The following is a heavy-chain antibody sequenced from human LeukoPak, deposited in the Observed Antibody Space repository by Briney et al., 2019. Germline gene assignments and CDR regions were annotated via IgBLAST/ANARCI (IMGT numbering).Heavy chain of an antibody. Sequence: GGSLRLSCAASGFSFSTHAMSWVRQAPGKGLEWVSAISGSGGATYYADSVKGRFTISRDTSKNTLFLQMNSLRAEDTAVYYCAKEKYSSSSFDYWGQGTLVTVSS. J-gene: IGHJ4*02. V-gene: IGHV3-23*01. CDR3: AKEKYSSSSFDY. CDR2: ISGSGGAT. CDR1: GFSFSTHA. D-gene: IGHD6-6*01.